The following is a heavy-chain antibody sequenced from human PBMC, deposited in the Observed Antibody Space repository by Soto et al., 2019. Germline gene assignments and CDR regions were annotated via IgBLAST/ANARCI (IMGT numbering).Heavy chain of an antibody. V-gene: IGHV1-18*04. D-gene: IGHD3-10*01. CDR1: GYAFTSYG. J-gene: IGHJ4*02. Sequence: QVQLVQSGPEVKNPGASVRVSCVASGYAFTSYGVNWVRQAPGQGLEWMGWIAPHSGRTTYLPKFQGRVTMTADVSTNTAYIELRSLKSDDTDIYFCARAATGSYHSAYWGQGTVVTVSS. CDR3: ARAATGSYHSAY. CDR2: IAPHSGRT.